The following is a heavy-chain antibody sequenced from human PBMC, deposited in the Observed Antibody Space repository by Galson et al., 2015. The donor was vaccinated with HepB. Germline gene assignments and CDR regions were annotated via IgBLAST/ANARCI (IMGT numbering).Heavy chain of an antibody. CDR1: GGSISSGGYS. J-gene: IGHJ5*02. Sequence: TLSLTCAVSGGSISSGGYSWSWIRQPPGKGLEWIGYIYHSGSTYYNPSLKNRVTISVDRSKNQFSLKLSSVTAADTAVYYCARAEALDNWFDPWGQGTLVTVSS. V-gene: IGHV4-30-2*01. CDR2: IYHSGST. CDR3: ARAEALDNWFDP.